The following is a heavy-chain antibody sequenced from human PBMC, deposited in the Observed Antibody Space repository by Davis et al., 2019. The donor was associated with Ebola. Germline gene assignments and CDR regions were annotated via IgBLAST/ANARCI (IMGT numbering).Heavy chain of an antibody. D-gene: IGHD4-17*01. V-gene: IGHV1-18*01. Sequence: ASVKVSCKASGYTFTSYGISWVRQAPGQGLEWMGWISAYNGNTNYAQKLQGRVTMTTDTSTSTAYMELRSLTSDDTAVYYCASVDLRISRHDYGDWGYYGMDVWGQGTTVTVSS. J-gene: IGHJ6*02. CDR2: ISAYNGNT. CDR3: ASVDLRISRHDYGDWGYYGMDV. CDR1: GYTFTSYG.